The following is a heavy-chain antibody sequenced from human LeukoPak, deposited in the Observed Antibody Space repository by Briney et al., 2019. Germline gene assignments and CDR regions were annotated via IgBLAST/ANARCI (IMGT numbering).Heavy chain of an antibody. J-gene: IGHJ4*02. CDR2: IYSGGST. Sequence: GGSLRLSCAASGFIVSSNYMSWVRQAPGKGLEWVSVIYSGGSTYYADSVKGRFTISRDNSKNTLYLQMNSLRAEDTAVYYCARDGRNELGAFDYWGQGTLVTVSS. CDR3: ARDGRNELGAFDY. D-gene: IGHD7-27*01. CDR1: GFIVSSNY. V-gene: IGHV3-53*01.